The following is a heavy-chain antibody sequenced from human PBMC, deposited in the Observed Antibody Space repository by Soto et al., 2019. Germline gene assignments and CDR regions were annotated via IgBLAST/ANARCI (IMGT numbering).Heavy chain of an antibody. CDR1: GFTLRNYA. V-gene: IGHV3-30*18. Sequence: VQLIESRGGVVQPGRSLRLSCEASGFTLRNYAMHWVRQAPGKGLEWVAAISYDGGNEYYGDSVKCRFTISKDNSKSALYLQMNSLRPEDPAVYYCVKGEATVVTGVSEQWGQGTRVIVSS. CDR2: ISYDGGNE. CDR3: VKGEATVVTGVSEQ. D-gene: IGHD2-21*02. J-gene: IGHJ4*02.